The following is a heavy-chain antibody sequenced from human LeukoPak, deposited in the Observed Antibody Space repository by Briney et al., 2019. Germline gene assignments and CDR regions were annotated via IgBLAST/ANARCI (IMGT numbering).Heavy chain of an antibody. CDR2: IIPIFGTA. J-gene: IGHJ4*02. CDR3: AREGYYDSSGYYTPLDY. V-gene: IGHV1-69*01. D-gene: IGHD3-22*01. Sequence: SVKVSCKASGGTFSSYAISWVRQAPGQGLEWMGGIIPIFGTANYAQKFQGRVTITADESTSTAYMELSSLRSEDTAVYYCAREGYYDSSGYYTPLDYWGQGTLVTVSS. CDR1: GGTFSSYA.